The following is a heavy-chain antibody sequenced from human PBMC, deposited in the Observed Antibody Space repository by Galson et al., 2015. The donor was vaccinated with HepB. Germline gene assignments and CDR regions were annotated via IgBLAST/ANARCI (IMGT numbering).Heavy chain of an antibody. CDR2: INAGNGNT. D-gene: IGHD2-8*01. CDR1: GYTFTSYA. V-gene: IGHV1-3*01. CDR3: ARDGGFGMVYAIKPDY. J-gene: IGHJ4*02. Sequence: SVKVSCKASGYTFTSYAMHWVRQAPGQRLEWMGWINAGNGNTKYSQKFQGRVTITRDTSASTAYMELSSLRSEDTAVYYCARDGGFGMVYAIKPDYWGQRTLVTVSS.